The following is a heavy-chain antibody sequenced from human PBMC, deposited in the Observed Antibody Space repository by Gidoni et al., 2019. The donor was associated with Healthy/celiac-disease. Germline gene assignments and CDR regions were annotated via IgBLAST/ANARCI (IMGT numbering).Heavy chain of an antibody. CDR2: IWYDGSNN. Sequence: QVQLVESGGGVVQPGRSLRLSCAASGFTFSSYGMHWVRQAPGKGLEWVAVIWYDGSNNYYADSVKGRFTISRDNSKNTLYLQMNSLRAEDTAVYYCARDSVAAFYYFDYWGQGTLVTVSS. V-gene: IGHV3-33*01. J-gene: IGHJ4*02. D-gene: IGHD6-19*01. CDR3: ARDSVAAFYYFDY. CDR1: GFTFSSYG.